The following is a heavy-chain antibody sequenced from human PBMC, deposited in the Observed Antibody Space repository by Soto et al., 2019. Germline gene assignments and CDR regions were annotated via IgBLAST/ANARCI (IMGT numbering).Heavy chain of an antibody. D-gene: IGHD3-10*01. V-gene: IGHV4-59*01. Sequence: SETLSLTCSVSGGSMSEYFWSWIRQSPGKGLEWIGYIYYLGSTDYNPSLKSRVTISVDTSKRQFSLRLTSVTAADTAVYYCARDGYDGSGSPYPAYWGPGTQVSVSS. CDR1: GGSMSEYF. CDR2: IYYLGST. CDR3: ARDGYDGSGSPYPAY. J-gene: IGHJ4*02.